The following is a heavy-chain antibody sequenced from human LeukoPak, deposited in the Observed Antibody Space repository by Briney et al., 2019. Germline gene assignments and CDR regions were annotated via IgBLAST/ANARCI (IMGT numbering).Heavy chain of an antibody. V-gene: IGHV3-30-3*01. CDR2: ISYDGSNK. CDR1: GFTFSSYA. J-gene: IGHJ4*02. CDR3: ARGIRYCSGGSCYLLDY. Sequence: GGSLRLSCAASGFTFSSYAMHWVRQAPGKGLEWVAVISYDGSNKYYADSVKGRFTISRDNSKNTLYLQMNSLRAEDTAVYYCARGIRYCSGGSCYLLDYWGQGTLVTVSS. D-gene: IGHD2-15*01.